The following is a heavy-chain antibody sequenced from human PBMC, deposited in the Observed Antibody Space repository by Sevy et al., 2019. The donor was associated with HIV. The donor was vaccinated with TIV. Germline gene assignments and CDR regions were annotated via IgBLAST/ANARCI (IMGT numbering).Heavy chain of an antibody. Sequence: ASVKVSCKTSGYTFSNFDINWVRQAPGQGLEWLGWMTPSNGYTGYAQKFQGRVTMTRDTSLSTAYMELRGLTSKDTAIYYCARGKVGVTIAFWGQGSLVTVSS. V-gene: IGHV1-8*01. CDR1: GYTFSNFD. CDR3: ARGKVGVTIAF. CDR2: MTPSNGYT. D-gene: IGHD1-26*01. J-gene: IGHJ4*02.